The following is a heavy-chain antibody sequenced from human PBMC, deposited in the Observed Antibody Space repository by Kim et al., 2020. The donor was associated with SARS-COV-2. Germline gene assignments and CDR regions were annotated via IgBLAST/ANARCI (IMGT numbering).Heavy chain of an antibody. CDR2: IYPGDSDV. CDR3: ATGSSWYYFNY. CDR1: GYTFAYQW. V-gene: IGHV5-51*01. J-gene: IGHJ4*02. D-gene: IGHD6-19*01. Sequence: GESLKISCKTSGYTFAYQWIGWVRQMPGKGLEWMGFIYPGDSDVRYSPSFQGQVTISADKSISTAFLQWSSLRASDTAMYYCATGSSWYYFNYWGQGSLVTVSS.